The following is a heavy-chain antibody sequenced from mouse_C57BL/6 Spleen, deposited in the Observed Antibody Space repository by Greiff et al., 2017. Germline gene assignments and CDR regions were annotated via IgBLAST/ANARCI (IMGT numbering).Heavy chain of an antibody. CDR2: ISSGSSTI. CDR3: ARRDYVAWFAY. V-gene: IGHV5-17*01. J-gene: IGHJ3*01. D-gene: IGHD2-4*01. CDR1: GFTFSDYG. Sequence: EVQVVESGGGLVKPGGSLKLSCAASGFTFSDYGMHWVRQAPEKGLEWVAYISSGSSTIYYADTVKGRFTISRDNAKNTLFLQMTSLRSEDTAMYYCARRDYVAWFAYWGQGTLVTVSA.